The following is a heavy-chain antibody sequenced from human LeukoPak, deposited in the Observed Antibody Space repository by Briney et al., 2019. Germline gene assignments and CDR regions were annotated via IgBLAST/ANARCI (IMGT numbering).Heavy chain of an antibody. J-gene: IGHJ3*02. CDR2: IYYSGST. D-gene: IGHD3-22*01. Sequence: PSETLSLTCTVSGGSISSSSYYWGWIRQPPGKGLEWIGSIYYSGSTYYNPSLKSRVTISVDTSKNQFSLKLSSVTAADTAVYYCARGRTRITMIVVVTRNRAFDIWGQGTMVTVSS. CDR3: ARGRTRITMIVVVTRNRAFDI. V-gene: IGHV4-39*07. CDR1: GGSISSSSYY.